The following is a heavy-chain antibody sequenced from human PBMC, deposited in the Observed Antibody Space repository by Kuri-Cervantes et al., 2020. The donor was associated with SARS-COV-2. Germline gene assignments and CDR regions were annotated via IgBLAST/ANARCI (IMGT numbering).Heavy chain of an antibody. V-gene: IGHV1-3*01. D-gene: IGHD6-6*01. Sequence: ASVKVSCKASGYTFTSYAMHWVRQAPGQRLEWMGWINAGNGNTKYSQKFQGRVTITRDKSTSTAYMELSSLRSEDTAVYYCARDLAARLDYYYGMDVWGQGTTVTVSS. J-gene: IGHJ6*02. CDR1: GYTFTSYA. CDR3: ARDLAARLDYYYGMDV. CDR2: INAGNGNT.